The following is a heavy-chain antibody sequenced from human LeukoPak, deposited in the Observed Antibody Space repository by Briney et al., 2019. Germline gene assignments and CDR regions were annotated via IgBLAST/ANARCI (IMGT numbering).Heavy chain of an antibody. V-gene: IGHV4-39*07. D-gene: IGHD2-2*01. CDR1: GGSISSSSYY. CDR2: IYYSGST. J-gene: IGHJ4*02. CDR3: ARKKMGYCSSTSCYLYDY. Sequence: KSSETLSLTCTVSGGSISSSSYYWGWIRQPPGKGLEWIGSIYYSGSTYYNPTLRSRVTISVDTSKNQFSLKLSSVTAADAAVYYCARKKMGYCSSTSCYLYDYWGQGTLVTVSS.